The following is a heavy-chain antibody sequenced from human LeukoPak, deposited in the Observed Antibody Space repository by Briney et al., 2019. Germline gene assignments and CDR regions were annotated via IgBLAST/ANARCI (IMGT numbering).Heavy chain of an antibody. J-gene: IGHJ4*02. CDR1: GFTFSSYA. Sequence: GGSLRLSCAASGFTFSSYAMSWVRQAPGKGLEWVSAISGSGGSTYYADSVKGRFTISRDNSKNTLYLQMNSLRAEDTAVYYCALQHHYYDSSGLNCWGQGTLVTVSS. D-gene: IGHD3-22*01. CDR2: ISGSGGST. CDR3: ALQHHYYDSSGLNC. V-gene: IGHV3-23*01.